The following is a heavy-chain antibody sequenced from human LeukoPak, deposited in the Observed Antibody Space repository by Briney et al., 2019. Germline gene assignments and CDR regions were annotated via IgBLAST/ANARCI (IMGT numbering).Heavy chain of an antibody. J-gene: IGHJ4*02. CDR2: ISSSGSTI. CDR1: GFTFSSYE. V-gene: IGHV3-48*03. Sequence: GGSLRLSCAASGFTFSSYEVNWVRQAPGKGLEWVSYISSSGSTIYYADSVKGRFTISRDNAKNSLYLQMNSLRAEDTAVYYCARDFSSGSYYGDYYFDYWGQGTLVTVSS. D-gene: IGHD1-26*01. CDR3: ARDFSSGSYYGDYYFDY.